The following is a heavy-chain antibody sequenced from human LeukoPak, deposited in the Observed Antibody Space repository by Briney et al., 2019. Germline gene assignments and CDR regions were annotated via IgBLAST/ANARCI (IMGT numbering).Heavy chain of an antibody. CDR3: ARVRDATYYDILTGTPGFDP. J-gene: IGHJ5*02. CDR1: GGSISSGGYY. CDR2: IYRSGST. Sequence: SETLSLTCTVSGGSISSGGYYWSWIRQPPGKGLEWIGYIYRSGSTYYNPSLKSRVTISVDRSKNQFSLKLSSVTAADTAVYYSARVRDATYYDILTGTPGFDPWGQGTLVTVSS. D-gene: IGHD3-9*01. V-gene: IGHV4-30-2*01.